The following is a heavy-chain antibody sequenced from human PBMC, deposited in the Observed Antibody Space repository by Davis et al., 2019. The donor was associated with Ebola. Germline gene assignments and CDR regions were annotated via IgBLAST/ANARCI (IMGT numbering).Heavy chain of an antibody. D-gene: IGHD1-1*01. Sequence: ASRTVSCKASGYTFTSSGISWVRQAPGQGLEWMGIINPSGGSTSYAQKFQGRVTMTRDTSTSTVYMELSSLRSEDTAVYYCAGALGTGTPYGMDVWGKGTTVTVSS. CDR1: GYTFTSSG. CDR3: AGALGTGTPYGMDV. J-gene: IGHJ6*04. V-gene: IGHV1-46*01. CDR2: INPSGGST.